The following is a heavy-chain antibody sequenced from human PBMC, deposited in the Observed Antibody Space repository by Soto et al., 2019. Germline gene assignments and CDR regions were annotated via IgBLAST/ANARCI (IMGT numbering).Heavy chain of an antibody. V-gene: IGHV4-34*01. CDR3: ARQGYCSGGSCYRYFQH. Sequence: SETLSLTCAVYGGSFSGDYWSWIRQPPGKGLEWIGEINHSGSTNYNPSLKSRVTISVDTSKNQFSLKLSSVTAADTAVYYCARQGYCSGGSCYRYFQHWGQGTLVTVS. J-gene: IGHJ1*01. CDR2: INHSGST. CDR1: GGSFSGDY. D-gene: IGHD2-15*01.